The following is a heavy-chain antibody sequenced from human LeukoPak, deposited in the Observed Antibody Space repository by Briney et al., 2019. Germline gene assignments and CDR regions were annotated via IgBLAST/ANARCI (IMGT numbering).Heavy chain of an antibody. D-gene: IGHD7-27*01. V-gene: IGHV4-34*01. CDR1: GFTFSSYS. CDR2: INHRGSI. Sequence: GSLRLSCAASGFTFSSYSMNWVRQAPGKGLECIGDINHRGSITYNPSLKSRVTISAEKSKGKFSLWLTFVTAADKAVYYCAKGVWAPRFDSWGQGTLVTVSS. J-gene: IGHJ5*01. CDR3: AKGVWAPRFDS.